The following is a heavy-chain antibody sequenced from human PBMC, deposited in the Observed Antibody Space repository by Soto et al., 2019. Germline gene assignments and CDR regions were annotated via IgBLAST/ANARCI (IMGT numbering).Heavy chain of an antibody. CDR1: GYTFTSYY. J-gene: IGHJ6*02. CDR3: AREYIVGATGYYYYYGMDV. D-gene: IGHD1-26*01. Sequence: ASVKVSCKASGYTFTSYYMHWVRQAPGQGLEWMGIINPSGGSTSYAQKFQGRVTMTRDTSTSTVYMELSSLRSEDTAVYYCAREYIVGATGYYYYYGMDVWGQGTTVTVPS. CDR2: INPSGGST. V-gene: IGHV1-46*01.